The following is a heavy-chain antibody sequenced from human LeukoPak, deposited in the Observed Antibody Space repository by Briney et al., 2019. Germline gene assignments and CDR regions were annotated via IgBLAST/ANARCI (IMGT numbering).Heavy chain of an antibody. CDR2: IRYDGSNK. J-gene: IGHJ4*02. Sequence: GGSLRLSCAASGFTFSSYGMHWVRQAPGKGLEWVAFIRYDGSNKYYADSVRGRFTISRDNSKNTLYLQMNSLRAEDTAVYYCAKVRYSSGWYRETSDYWGQGTLVTVSS. V-gene: IGHV3-30*02. CDR3: AKVRYSSGWYRETSDY. CDR1: GFTFSSYG. D-gene: IGHD6-19*01.